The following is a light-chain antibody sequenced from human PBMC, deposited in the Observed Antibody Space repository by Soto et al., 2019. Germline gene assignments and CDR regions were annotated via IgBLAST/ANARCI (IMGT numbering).Light chain of an antibody. CDR3: QVWDSSSDREV. Sequence: SYELTQPPSVSVAPGKTARITFGGNNIGSKSVHWYQQKPGQAPVLVIYYDSDRPSGIPERFSGSNSGNTATLTISRVEAGDEADYYCQVWDSSSDREVFGGGTQLTVL. CDR1: NIGSKS. J-gene: IGLJ2*01. V-gene: IGLV3-21*04. CDR2: YDS.